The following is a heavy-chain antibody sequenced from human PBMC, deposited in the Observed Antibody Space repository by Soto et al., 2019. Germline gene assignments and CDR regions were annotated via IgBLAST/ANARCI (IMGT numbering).Heavy chain of an antibody. CDR3: ARDHCSGGSCYAPSFDY. Sequence: PGGSRSLSCAASGVTFRSTSVNGARQAQGKGLEWVSYISSSSSTLYYADSVKGRFTISRDNAKNSLYLQMNSLRAEDTAVYFCARDHCSGGSCYAPSFDYWGQGTLVTVSS. CDR1: GVTFRSTS. CDR2: ISSSSSTL. D-gene: IGHD2-15*01. V-gene: IGHV3-48*01. J-gene: IGHJ4*02.